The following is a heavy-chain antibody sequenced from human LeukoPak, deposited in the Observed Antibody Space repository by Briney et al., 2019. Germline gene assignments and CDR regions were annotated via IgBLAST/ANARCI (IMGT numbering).Heavy chain of an antibody. CDR1: GFTFSSYW. Sequence: GGSLRLSCAASGFTFSSYWMSWVRQAPGKGLEWVANIKHDGSEKYYVDSVNGRLTISRDNAKNSLYLQMNSLKAEDTAVYYCARETYRGIAAAGSYYFDYWGQGTLVTVSS. J-gene: IGHJ4*02. CDR2: IKHDGSEK. CDR3: ARETYRGIAAAGSYYFDY. V-gene: IGHV3-7*01. D-gene: IGHD6-13*01.